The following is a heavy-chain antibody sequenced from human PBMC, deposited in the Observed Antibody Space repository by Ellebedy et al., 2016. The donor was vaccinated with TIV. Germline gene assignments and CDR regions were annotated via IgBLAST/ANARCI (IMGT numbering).Heavy chain of an antibody. CDR1: GYTFTSYY. CDR3: ARPSRTMAATTDWFDF. J-gene: IGHJ5*01. Sequence: ASVKVSCXASGYTFTSYYMHWVRQAPGQGLEWMGVINPSGGSTNYAQKFQGRVTMTRDTSASTVSMELSSLRSEDTAVYYCARPSRTMAATTDWFDFWGQGTPVTVSS. V-gene: IGHV1-46*01. D-gene: IGHD1-26*01. CDR2: INPSGGST.